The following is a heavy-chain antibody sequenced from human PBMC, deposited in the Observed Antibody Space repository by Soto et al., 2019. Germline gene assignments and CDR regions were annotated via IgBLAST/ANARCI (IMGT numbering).Heavy chain of an antibody. CDR3: AGERPERARHDP. CDR1: GGSISSGDYY. Sequence: QVQLQESGPGLVKPSQTLSLTCTVSGGSISSGDYYWSWIRQPPGKGLEWIGYIYHSGSTYYNPSHKSLVTMPLSTSKTQSSLNLSPVTAAETAVYSGAGERPERARHDPWGKGTLVTVSS. CDR2: IYHSGST. D-gene: IGHD6-6*01. V-gene: IGHV4-30-4*01. J-gene: IGHJ5*02.